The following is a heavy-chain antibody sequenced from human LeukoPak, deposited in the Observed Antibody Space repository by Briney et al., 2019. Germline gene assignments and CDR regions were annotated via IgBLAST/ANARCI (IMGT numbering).Heavy chain of an antibody. CDR1: GYTFTGYY. CDR3: ARGILNWYSSSWYGEYFDY. CDR2: INPNSGGT. J-gene: IGHJ4*02. V-gene: IGHV1-2*02. D-gene: IGHD6-13*01. Sequence: ASVKVSCKASGYTFTGYYMHWVRQAPGQGLEWMGWINPNSGGTNYAQKFQGRVTMTRDMSTSTVYMELSSLRSEDTAVYYCARGILNWYSSSWYGEYFDYWGQGTLVTVSS.